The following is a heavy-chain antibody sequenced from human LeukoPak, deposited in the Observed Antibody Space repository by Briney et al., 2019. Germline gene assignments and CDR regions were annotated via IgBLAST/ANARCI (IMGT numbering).Heavy chain of an antibody. Sequence: PSETLSLTCAVYGGSFSGYYWSWIRQPPGKGLEWIGEINHSGSTNYNPSLKSRVTISVDTSKNQFSLKLSSVTAADTAVYYCARVSSGDGYNPGYYFDYWGQGTLVTVSS. CDR1: GGSFSGYY. J-gene: IGHJ4*02. V-gene: IGHV4-34*01. CDR2: INHSGST. CDR3: ARVSSGDGYNPGYYFDY. D-gene: IGHD5-12*01.